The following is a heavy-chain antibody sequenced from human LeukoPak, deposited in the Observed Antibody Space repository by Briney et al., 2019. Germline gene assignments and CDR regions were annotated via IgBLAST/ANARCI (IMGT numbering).Heavy chain of an antibody. Sequence: PSETLSLTCAVYGGPFRGDSWSWIRQPPGKGLEWIGEINHSASTNYNPSLKSRVTISVDTSKNQFSLNLTSVTAADTAVYYCAREVVVVPATYFYYYHMDVWDKGTTVTVSS. CDR1: GGPFRGDS. D-gene: IGHD2-2*01. V-gene: IGHV4-34*01. J-gene: IGHJ6*03. CDR3: AREVVVVPATYFYYYHMDV. CDR2: INHSAST.